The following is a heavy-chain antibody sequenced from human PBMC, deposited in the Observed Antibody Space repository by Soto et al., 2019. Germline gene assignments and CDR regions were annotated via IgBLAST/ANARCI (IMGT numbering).Heavy chain of an antibody. CDR1: GYTFTSYG. D-gene: IGHD5-18*01. CDR3: ARVPGYSYGYFREKYGMDV. Sequence: QVQLVQSGAEVKKPGASVKVSCKASGYTFTSYGISWVRQAPGQGLEWMGWISAYNGNTNYAQKLQGRVTMTTDTSTSTAYRELRSLRSDDTAVYYCARVPGYSYGYFREKYGMDVWGQGTTVTVSS. J-gene: IGHJ6*02. V-gene: IGHV1-18*04. CDR2: ISAYNGNT.